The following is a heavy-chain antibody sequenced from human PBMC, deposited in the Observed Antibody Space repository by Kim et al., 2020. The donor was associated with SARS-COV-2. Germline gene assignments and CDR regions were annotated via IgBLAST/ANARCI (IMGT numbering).Heavy chain of an antibody. J-gene: IGHJ5*02. D-gene: IGHD6-6*01. CDR2: INPDSGGT. Sequence: ASVKVSCKASQYTFTSYYIHWVRQAPGQGLEWMGRINPDSGGTYYAQKFQDRVTLTRDTSINTAYMEVTGLKSDDTAIYYCTRQFNRPGPYSSSSVWFGPWGPGSPVTVSS. CDR1: QYTFTSYY. CDR3: TRQFNRPGPYSSSSVWFGP. V-gene: IGHV1-2*06.